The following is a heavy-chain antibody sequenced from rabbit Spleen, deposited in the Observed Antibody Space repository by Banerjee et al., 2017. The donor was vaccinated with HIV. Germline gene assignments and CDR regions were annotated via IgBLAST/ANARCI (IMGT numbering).Heavy chain of an antibody. CDR1: GFSFSSSDY. D-gene: IGHD4-1*01. J-gene: IGHJ4*01. Sequence: QEQLVESGGDLVKPGASLTLTCTASGFSFSSSDYMCWVRQAPGKGLEWISCIAGSSSGFTYSATWAKGRFTCSKTSSTTVTLQMTSLTAADTATYFCARDLAGAIGWNFYLWGPGTLVTVS. CDR2: IAGSSSGFT. CDR3: ARDLAGAIGWNFYL. V-gene: IGHV1S45*01.